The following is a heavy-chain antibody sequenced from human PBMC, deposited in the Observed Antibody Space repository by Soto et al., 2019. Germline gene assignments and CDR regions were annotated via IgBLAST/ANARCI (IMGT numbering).Heavy chain of an antibody. CDR1: GFSLYTSGVG. J-gene: IGHJ4*02. V-gene: IGHV2-5*02. D-gene: IGHD3-22*01. Sequence: SGPTLVNPTQTLTLTCTFPGFSLYTSGVGVGWIRQPPGKALEWLALIYWDDAKRYSPSLKSRVTVTKDTSKNQVVLTMTDMQPIDTATYYCARGDSTGYYPYWGQGTPVTVSS. CDR2: IYWDDAK. CDR3: ARGDSTGYYPY.